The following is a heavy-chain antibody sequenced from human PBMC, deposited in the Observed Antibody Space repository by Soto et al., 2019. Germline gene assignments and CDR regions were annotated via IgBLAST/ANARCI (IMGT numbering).Heavy chain of an antibody. CDR2: IIPIFGTA. D-gene: IGHD2-21*02. CDR1: VGTFSSYA. J-gene: IGHJ6*02. V-gene: IGHV1-69*13. Sequence: SVKVSCKASVGTFSSYAISWVRQAPGQGLEWMGGIIPIFGTANYAQKFQGRVTITADESTGTAYMELSSLRSEDTAVYYCAGAYCGGDCYRYYYYYGMDVWGQGNTVTVSS. CDR3: AGAYCGGDCYRYYYYYGMDV.